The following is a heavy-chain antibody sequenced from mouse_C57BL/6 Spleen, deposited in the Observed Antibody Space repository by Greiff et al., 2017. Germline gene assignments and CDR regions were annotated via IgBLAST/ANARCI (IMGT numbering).Heavy chain of an antibody. V-gene: IGHV1-82*01. J-gene: IGHJ2*01. Sequence: QVQLKQSGPELVKPGASVKISCKASGYAFSSSWMDWVKQRPGKGLEWIGRIYPGDGDTNYNGKFKGKATLTAYKSSSTAYMQLSSLTSEDSAVYFSAREEVFDYWGQGTPLTVSS. CDR1: GYAFSSSW. CDR2: IYPGDGDT. CDR3: AREEVFDY.